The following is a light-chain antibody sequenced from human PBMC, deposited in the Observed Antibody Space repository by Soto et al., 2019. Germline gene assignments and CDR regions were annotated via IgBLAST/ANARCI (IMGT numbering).Light chain of an antibody. V-gene: IGKV1-5*03. CDR3: QKLDNFPLT. CDR2: KAS. Sequence: DIQMTQSPSTLSGSVGDRVTITCRASQTISSWLAWYQQKPGKAPKLLIYKASTLKSGVPSGFSGSGSGTEFTLTISSLQPEDFASYYCQKLDNFPLTFGQGTRLEI. J-gene: IGKJ5*01. CDR1: QTISSW.